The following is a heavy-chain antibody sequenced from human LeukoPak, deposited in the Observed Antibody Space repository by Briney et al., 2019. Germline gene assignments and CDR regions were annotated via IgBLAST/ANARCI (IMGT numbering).Heavy chain of an antibody. Sequence: PGGSLRLSCAASGFTFSSYWMSWVRQAPGKGLEWVSNIKQDGSEKYYVDSVKGRFTISRDNAKNSLYLQMNSLRAEDTALYYCAGGFELITFGGAIGNLNWFDSWGQGTLVTVSS. V-gene: IGHV3-7*05. CDR1: GFTFSSYW. J-gene: IGHJ5*01. D-gene: IGHD3-16*01. CDR2: IKQDGSEK. CDR3: AGGFELITFGGAIGNLNWFDS.